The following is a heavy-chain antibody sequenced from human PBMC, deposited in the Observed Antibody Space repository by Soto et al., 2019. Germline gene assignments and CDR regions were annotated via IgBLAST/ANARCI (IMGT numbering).Heavy chain of an antibody. CDR1: GFTFSSYG. D-gene: IGHD1-7*01. V-gene: IGHV3-30*03. J-gene: IGHJ6*02. Sequence: QVQLVESGGGVVQPGRSLRLSCAASGFTFSSYGMLWVRQAPGKGLEWVAVISHDGSNKYYADSVKGRFTISRDNSKNTLHLQMNSLRAEDTAVYYCARPGTNYYYYYGMDVWGQGTTVTVSS. CDR2: ISHDGSNK. CDR3: ARPGTNYYYYYGMDV.